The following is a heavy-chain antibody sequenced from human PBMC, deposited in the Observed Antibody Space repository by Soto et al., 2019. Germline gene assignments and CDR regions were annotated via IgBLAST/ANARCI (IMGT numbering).Heavy chain of an antibody. CDR3: ARDVGYDWYYYGMDA. D-gene: IGHD3-16*01. Sequence: SETLSLTCTVSGGSISSYYWSWIRQPPGKGLEWIGYIYYSGSTNYNPSLKSRVTISVDTSKNQFSLKLSSVTAADTAVYYCARDVGYDWYYYGMDAWGQGTTVTVSS. CDR2: IYYSGST. V-gene: IGHV4-59*01. CDR1: GGSISSYY. J-gene: IGHJ6*02.